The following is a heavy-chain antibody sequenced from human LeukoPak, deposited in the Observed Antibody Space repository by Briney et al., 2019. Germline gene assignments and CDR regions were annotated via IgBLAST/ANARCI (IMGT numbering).Heavy chain of an antibody. CDR2: ISGSGGST. Sequence: GGSLRLSCAASGFTFSSYAMSWVRQAPGKGLEWVSAISGSGGSTYYADSVKGRFTISRDNAKNSLYLQMNSLRAEDTAVYYCARDHILRGSTRHYYYGMDVWGQGTTVTVSS. CDR1: GFTFSSYA. CDR3: ARDHILRGSTRHYYYGMDV. J-gene: IGHJ6*02. D-gene: IGHD2-2*01. V-gene: IGHV3-23*01.